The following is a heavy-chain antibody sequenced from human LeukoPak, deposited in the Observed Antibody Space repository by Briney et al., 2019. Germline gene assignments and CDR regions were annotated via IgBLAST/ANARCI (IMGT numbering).Heavy chain of an antibody. Sequence: GGSLRLSCAASGFNFRDHWMDWVRQAPGKGLEWVGHIKTDGSETYYLDSLRGRFSISRDNTDNALYLQMNSLRVEDTAVYYCVKNNGWFHLAQWGQGTLVTVSS. CDR1: GFNFRDHW. V-gene: IGHV3-7*03. D-gene: IGHD6-19*01. CDR2: IKTDGSET. J-gene: IGHJ4*02. CDR3: VKNNGWFHLAQ.